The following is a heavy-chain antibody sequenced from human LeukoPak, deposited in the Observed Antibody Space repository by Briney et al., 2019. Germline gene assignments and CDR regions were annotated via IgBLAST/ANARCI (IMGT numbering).Heavy chain of an antibody. CDR3: ARFSGASGVY. J-gene: IGHJ4*02. CDR1: GFTFSSYS. D-gene: IGHD1-26*01. Sequence: GGSLRLSCAASGFTFSSYSMNWVRQAPGKGLEWVSSISSSSSYIYYADSVEGRFTISRDNAKNSLYLQMNSLRAEDTAVYYCARFSGASGVYWGQGTLVTVSS. V-gene: IGHV3-21*01. CDR2: ISSSSSYI.